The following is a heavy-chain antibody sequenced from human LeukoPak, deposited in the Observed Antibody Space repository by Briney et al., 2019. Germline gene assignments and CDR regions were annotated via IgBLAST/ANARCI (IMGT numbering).Heavy chain of an antibody. CDR2: IYHSGST. CDR1: GYSMSSGYY. Sequence: SETLSLTCTVSGYSMSSGYYWGWIRQPPGKGLEWIGSIYHSGSTYKTPSLKRRVTISVDTSKNQFSLKLSSVTAADTAVYFCARGPYSYDSSGAFDIWGQGTMVTVSS. D-gene: IGHD3-22*01. CDR3: ARGPYSYDSSGAFDI. J-gene: IGHJ3*02. V-gene: IGHV4-38-2*02.